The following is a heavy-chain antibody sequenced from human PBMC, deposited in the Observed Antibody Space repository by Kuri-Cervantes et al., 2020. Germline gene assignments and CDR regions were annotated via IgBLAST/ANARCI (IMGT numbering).Heavy chain of an antibody. CDR1: GGSISSSSYY. V-gene: IGHV4-39*07. Sequence: SETLSLTRTVSGGSISSSSYYWGWIRQPPGKGLEWIESIYYSGSTYYNPSLKSRVTISVDTSKNQFSLKLSSVTAADTAVYYCARVQIAAAGFDYWGQGTLVTVSS. J-gene: IGHJ4*02. D-gene: IGHD6-13*01. CDR3: ARVQIAAAGFDY. CDR2: IYYSGST.